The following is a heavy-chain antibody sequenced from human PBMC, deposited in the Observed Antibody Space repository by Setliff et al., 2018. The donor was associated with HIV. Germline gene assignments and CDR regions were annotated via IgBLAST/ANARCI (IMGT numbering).Heavy chain of an antibody. CDR1: GYSISSGYY. CDR2: IPISETDT. J-gene: IGHJ4*02. CDR3: AIDKSGPGDQVEY. Sequence: LSLTCAVSGYSISSGYYWGWIRQPPGRGLEWVSYIPISETDTYYADSVKGRFSMSRDSAKNSLYLQMNRLRVEDSAVYYCAIDKSGPGDQVEYWGQGTQVTVSS. V-gene: IGHV3-11*06. D-gene: IGHD7-27*01.